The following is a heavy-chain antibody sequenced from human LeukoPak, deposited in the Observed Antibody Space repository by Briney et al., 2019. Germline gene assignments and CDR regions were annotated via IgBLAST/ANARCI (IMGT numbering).Heavy chain of an antibody. Sequence: GGSLRLSCAASGFTFTNAWMSWVRQAPGKGLEWVSGISPSGGITYYTDSVKGRFTISRDNSKNTQSLQMNSLRAEDTAVYYCARGYCSGGSCYSYYYYNYMDVWGKGTTVTVSS. J-gene: IGHJ6*03. CDR2: ISPSGGIT. CDR1: GFTFTNAW. D-gene: IGHD2-15*01. V-gene: IGHV3-23*01. CDR3: ARGYCSGGSCYSYYYYNYMDV.